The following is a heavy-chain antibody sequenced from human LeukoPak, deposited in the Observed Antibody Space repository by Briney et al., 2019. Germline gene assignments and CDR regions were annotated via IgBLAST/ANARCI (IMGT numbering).Heavy chain of an antibody. Sequence: GGSLRLSCAASGFIFGDFGMHWVRQAPGKGLEWVAVIWYDGSNKYYADSVKGRFTISRDNSKNTLYLQMNSLRAEDTAVYYCAKASPSPGYYFDYWGQGTLVTVSS. D-gene: IGHD1-14*01. CDR1: GFIFGDFG. CDR2: IWYDGSNK. CDR3: AKASPSPGYYFDY. J-gene: IGHJ4*02. V-gene: IGHV3-33*06.